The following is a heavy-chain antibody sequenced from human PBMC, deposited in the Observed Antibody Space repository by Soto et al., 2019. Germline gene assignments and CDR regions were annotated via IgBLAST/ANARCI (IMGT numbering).Heavy chain of an antibody. CDR2: IIPIFGTA. J-gene: IGHJ6*02. Sequence: ASVKVSCKASGGIFSSYAISWVRQAPGQGLEWMGGIIPIFGTANYAQKFQGRVTITADESTSTAYMELSSLRSEDTAVYYCARNRRGVVVPAAIEPYAPYYYYYYGMDVWGQGTTVTVSS. V-gene: IGHV1-69*13. D-gene: IGHD2-2*02. CDR1: GGIFSSYA. CDR3: ARNRRGVVVPAAIEPYAPYYYYYYGMDV.